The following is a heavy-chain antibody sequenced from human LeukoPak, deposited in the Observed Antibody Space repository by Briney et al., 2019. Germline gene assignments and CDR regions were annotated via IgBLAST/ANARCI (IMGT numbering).Heavy chain of an antibody. CDR1: GGXISSYY. CDR3: ARDKLANNWFDP. Sequence: PSETLSLTCTVSGGXISSYYCSWIRQPPGKGLEWIGYIYYSGSTNYNPSLKSRVTISVDTSKNQFSLKLSSVTAADTAVYYCARDKLANNWFDPWGQGTLVTVSS. D-gene: IGHD3-10*01. J-gene: IGHJ5*02. CDR2: IYYSGST. V-gene: IGHV4-59*01.